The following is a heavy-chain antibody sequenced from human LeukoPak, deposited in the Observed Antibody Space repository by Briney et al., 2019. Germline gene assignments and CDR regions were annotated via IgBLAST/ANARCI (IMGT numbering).Heavy chain of an antibody. CDR2: IYYSGST. Sequence: PSETLSLTCTVSGGSISSYYWSWIRQPPGKGLEWTGYIYYSGSTNYNPSLKSRVTISVDTSKNPFSLKLSYVTAADTAVYYCARVAVGQQLVLHYFDYWGQGTLVTVSS. CDR3: ARVAVGQQLVLHYFDY. CDR1: GGSISSYY. V-gene: IGHV4-59*12. J-gene: IGHJ4*02. D-gene: IGHD6-13*01.